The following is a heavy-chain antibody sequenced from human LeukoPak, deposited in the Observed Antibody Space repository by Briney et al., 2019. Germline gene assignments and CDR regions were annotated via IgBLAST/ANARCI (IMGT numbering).Heavy chain of an antibody. D-gene: IGHD3-9*01. CDR3: ARVGDYDILTLSPPFDY. V-gene: IGHV1-2*06. CDR1: GYTFTGYY. Sequence: GASVKVSCKASGYTFTGYYMHWVRQAPGQGLEWMGRINPNSGGTNYAQKLQGRVTMTTDTSTSTAYMELRSLRSDDTAVYYCARVGDYDILTLSPPFDYWGQGTLVTVSS. CDR2: INPNSGGT. J-gene: IGHJ4*02.